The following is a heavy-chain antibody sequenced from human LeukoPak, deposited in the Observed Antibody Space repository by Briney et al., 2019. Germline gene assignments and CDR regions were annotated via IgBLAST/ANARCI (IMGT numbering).Heavy chain of an antibody. V-gene: IGHV3-48*01. D-gene: IGHD2-2*01. Sequence: GGSLRLSCAASGFTFSSYSTNWVRQAPGKGLEWVSYISSSSSTIYYADSVKGRFTISRDNAKNSLYLQMNSLRAEDTAVYYCARSGYCSSTSCTDDYHYGMDVWGQGTTVTVSS. CDR1: GFTFSSYS. CDR2: ISSSSSTI. J-gene: IGHJ6*02. CDR3: ARSGYCSSTSCTDDYHYGMDV.